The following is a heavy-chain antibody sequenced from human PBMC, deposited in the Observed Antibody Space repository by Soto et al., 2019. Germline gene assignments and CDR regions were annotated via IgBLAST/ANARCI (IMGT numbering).Heavy chain of an antibody. Sequence: SETLSLTCAVYGGSFSGFYWSWIRQPPGQGLEWIGEISHNGRTNYNPSLKSRVAISVDTSKSQFSLKLSSVTAADTAVYYCATHCSSTRCYFRFEPWGQGTLVTVSS. D-gene: IGHD2-2*01. CDR2: ISHNGRT. CDR1: GGSFSGFY. V-gene: IGHV4-34*01. J-gene: IGHJ5*02. CDR3: ATHCSSTRCYFRFEP.